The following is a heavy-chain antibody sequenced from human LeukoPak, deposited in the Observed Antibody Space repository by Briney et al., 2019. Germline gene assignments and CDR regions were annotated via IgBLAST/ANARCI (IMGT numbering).Heavy chain of an antibody. Sequence: GGSLRLSCAASGFTFSNYWIHWVRQAPGKGLVWVSRIDNAGSITTYADSVKGRFTISRDNSKNTLYLQMNSLRAEDTAIYYCARVGYSYGPIDYWGQGTLVTVSS. CDR2: IDNAGSIT. V-gene: IGHV3-74*03. J-gene: IGHJ4*02. CDR1: GFTFSNYW. D-gene: IGHD5-18*01. CDR3: ARVGYSYGPIDY.